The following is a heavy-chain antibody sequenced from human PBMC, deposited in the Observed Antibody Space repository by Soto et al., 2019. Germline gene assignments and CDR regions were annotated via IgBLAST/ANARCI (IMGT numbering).Heavy chain of an antibody. CDR3: ARGVDCISTSCHPVYYGMDV. Sequence: SVKVSCKASGGTFSSYAISWVRQAPGQGLEWMGGIIPIFGTANYAQKFQGRVTITADESTSTAYMELSSLRSEDTAVYYCARGVDCISTSCHPVYYGMDVWGQGTTVTVSS. J-gene: IGHJ6*02. V-gene: IGHV1-69*13. CDR1: GGTFSSYA. D-gene: IGHD2-2*01. CDR2: IIPIFGTA.